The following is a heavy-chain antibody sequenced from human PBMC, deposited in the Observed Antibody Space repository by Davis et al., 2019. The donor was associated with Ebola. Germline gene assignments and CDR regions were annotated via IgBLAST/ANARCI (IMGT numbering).Heavy chain of an antibody. CDR3: TRTARQYYFDY. Sequence: GESLKISCAASGFTVSSEYMSWVRQAPGKGLEWVSVVYSGGNTYYADSVKGRFTISRDSSKNTLYLQMNSLRAEDTAAYYCTRTARQYYFDYWGQGTLVTVSS. CDR1: GFTVSSEY. J-gene: IGHJ4*02. CDR2: VYSGGNT. D-gene: IGHD4-11*01. V-gene: IGHV3-53*01.